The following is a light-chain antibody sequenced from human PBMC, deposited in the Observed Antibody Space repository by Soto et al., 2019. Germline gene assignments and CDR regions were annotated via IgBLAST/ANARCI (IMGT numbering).Light chain of an antibody. CDR1: QSVSSY. V-gene: IGKV3-11*01. CDR3: QQRSNWPQYP. CDR2: DAS. J-gene: IGKJ2*01. Sequence: EIVLTQSPATLSLSPGERATLSCRASQSVSSYLAWYQQKPGQAPRLLIYDASNRATGIPARFSGSGSGTDFTLNINRLEPEDFEVYYCQQRSNWPQYPFGQGTKLEIK.